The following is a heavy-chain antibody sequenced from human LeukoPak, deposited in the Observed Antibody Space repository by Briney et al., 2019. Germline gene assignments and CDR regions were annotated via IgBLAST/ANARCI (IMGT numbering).Heavy chain of an antibody. D-gene: IGHD6-13*01. CDR3: ASQSSTYYYYGMDV. CDR1: GFTVSSNY. V-gene: IGHV3-53*01. CDR2: IYSGGST. J-gene: IGHJ6*02. Sequence: GGSLRLSCAASGFTVSSNYMSWVRQAPGKGLEWVSVIYSGGSTYYADSVKGRFTISRDNSKNTLYLQMNSLRAEDTAVYYCASQSSTYYYYGMDVWGQGTTVTVSS.